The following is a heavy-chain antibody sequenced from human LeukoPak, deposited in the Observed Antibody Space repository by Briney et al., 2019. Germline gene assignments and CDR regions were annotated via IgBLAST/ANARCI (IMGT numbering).Heavy chain of an antibody. CDR1: GYTLTELS. CDR3: ATDRSSSGWYDFDY. J-gene: IGHJ4*02. D-gene: IGHD6-19*01. CDR2: FDPEDGET. Sequence: ASVKVSCKASGYTLTELSMHWVRQAPGKGLEWMGGFDPEDGETIYAQKFQGRVTMTEDTSTDTAYMELSSLRSEDTAVYYCATDRSSSGWYDFDYWGQGTLVTVSS. V-gene: IGHV1-24*01.